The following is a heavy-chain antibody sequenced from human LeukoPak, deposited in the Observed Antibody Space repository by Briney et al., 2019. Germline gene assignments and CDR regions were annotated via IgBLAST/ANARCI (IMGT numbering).Heavy chain of an antibody. V-gene: IGHV1-46*01. CDR1: GYTFPSYF. D-gene: IGHD3-10*01. J-gene: IGHJ4*02. Sequence: ASVKVSCKASGYTFPSYFMHWVRQAPGQGLEWMGIINPTGGSTTYAQKFQGRVTMTRDTSTSTVYMELSSLRSDDTAVYYCARESITMVRGVSDYWGQGTLVTVSS. CDR3: ARESITMVRGVSDY. CDR2: INPTGGST.